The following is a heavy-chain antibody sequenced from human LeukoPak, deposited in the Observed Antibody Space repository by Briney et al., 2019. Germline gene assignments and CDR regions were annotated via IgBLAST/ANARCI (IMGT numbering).Heavy chain of an antibody. V-gene: IGHV4-39*01. CDR1: GGSISSTSYY. Sequence: PSETLSLTCTVYGGSISSTSYYWGWIRQPPGKGLEWIGSIYYSGSTYYNPSLKSRVTISVDTSKNQFSLKLSSVTAADTAVYYCASYDYYDSSGYYYTTFDYWGQGTLVTVSS. CDR2: IYYSGST. J-gene: IGHJ4*02. CDR3: ASYDYYDSSGYYYTTFDY. D-gene: IGHD3-22*01.